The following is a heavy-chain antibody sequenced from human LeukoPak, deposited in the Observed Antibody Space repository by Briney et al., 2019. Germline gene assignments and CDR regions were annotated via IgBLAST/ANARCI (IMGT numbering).Heavy chain of an antibody. J-gene: IGHJ5*02. Sequence: GGSLRLSCAASGFTFSNYWMHWVRQAPGKGLEWVSSISSSSSYIYYADSVKGRFTISRDNAKNSLYLQMNSLRAEDTAVYYCASGKRFGEPWFDPRGQGTLVTVSS. CDR1: GFTFSNYW. CDR3: ASGKRFGEPWFDP. CDR2: ISSSSSYI. D-gene: IGHD3-10*01. V-gene: IGHV3-21*01.